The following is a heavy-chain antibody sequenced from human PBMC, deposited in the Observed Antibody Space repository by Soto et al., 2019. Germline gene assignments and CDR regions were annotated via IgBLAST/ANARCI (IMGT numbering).Heavy chain of an antibody. CDR3: ARAPIAAAEFWFDP. CDR1: GGSISSGGYY. J-gene: IGHJ5*02. CDR2: IYYSGST. V-gene: IGHV4-31*03. D-gene: IGHD6-13*01. Sequence: PSETLSLTCTVSGGSISSGGYYWSWIRQHPGKGLEWIGYIYYSGSTYYNPSLKSRVTISVDTSKNQFSLKLSSVTAADTAVYYCARAPIAAAEFWFDPWGQGTLVTVSS.